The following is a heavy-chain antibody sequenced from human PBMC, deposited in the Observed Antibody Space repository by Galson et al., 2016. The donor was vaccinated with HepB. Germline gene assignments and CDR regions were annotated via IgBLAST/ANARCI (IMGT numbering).Heavy chain of an antibody. V-gene: IGHV3-9*01. J-gene: IGHJ3*01. CDR3: AKSLRHGAYDL. Sequence: SLRLSCAASDFTFKDYVMHWVRQVPGKGLEWVSTISPSSDIAGYAQSVKGRFIISRDNAKNSLYLQMSSLRPEDSAFYYCAKSLRHGAYDLWGQGTLVTVSS. CDR1: DFTFKDYV. CDR2: ISPSSDIA. D-gene: IGHD1-26*01.